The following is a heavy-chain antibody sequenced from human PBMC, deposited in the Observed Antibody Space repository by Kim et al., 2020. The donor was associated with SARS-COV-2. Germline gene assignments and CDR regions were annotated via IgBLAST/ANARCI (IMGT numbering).Heavy chain of an antibody. V-gene: IGHV4-31*02. Sequence: PSLKSGVTISVDTSKNQFSLKLSSVNAADTAVYYCARVPFWSGYYTGIDYWGQGTLVTVSS. D-gene: IGHD3-3*01. J-gene: IGHJ4*02. CDR3: ARVPFWSGYYTGIDY.